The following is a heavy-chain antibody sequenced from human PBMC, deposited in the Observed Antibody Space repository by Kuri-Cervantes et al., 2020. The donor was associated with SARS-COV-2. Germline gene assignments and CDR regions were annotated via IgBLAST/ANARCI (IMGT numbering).Heavy chain of an antibody. J-gene: IGHJ4*02. D-gene: IGHD6-6*01. CDR1: GFTFSSYS. CDR3: ARDGLVAARHFYGDY. Sequence: GESLKISCAASGFTFSSYSMNWVRQAPGKGLEWVSSISSSSSTIYYADSVKGRFTISRDNAKNSLYLQMNSLRAEDTAVYYCARDGLVAARHFYGDYWGQGTLVTVSS. V-gene: IGHV3-21*04. CDR2: ISSSSSTI.